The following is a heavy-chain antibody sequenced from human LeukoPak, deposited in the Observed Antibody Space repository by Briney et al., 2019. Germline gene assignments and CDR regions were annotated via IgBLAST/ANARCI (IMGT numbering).Heavy chain of an antibody. CDR1: GFTFSSYA. V-gene: IGHV3-30*02. D-gene: IGHD2-21*02. CDR2: IRYDGSNK. Sequence: PGGSLRLSCAASGFTFSSYAMSWVRQAPGKGLEWVAFIRYDGSNKYYADSVKGRFTISRDNSKNTLYLQMNSLRAEDTAVYYCAKDGRAYCGGDCYQDDYWGQGTLVTVSS. CDR3: AKDGRAYCGGDCYQDDY. J-gene: IGHJ4*02.